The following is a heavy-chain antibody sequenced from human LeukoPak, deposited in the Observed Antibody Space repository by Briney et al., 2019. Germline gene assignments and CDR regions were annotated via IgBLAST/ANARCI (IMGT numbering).Heavy chain of an antibody. Sequence: GSLRFSCAASGFTFSNAWMSWVRQAPGKGLEWIGEINHSGSTNYNPSLKSRVTISVDTSKNQFSLKLSSVTAADTAVYYCARAVVPAAVWFDPWGQGTLVTVSS. CDR2: INHSGST. CDR1: GFTFSNAW. V-gene: IGHV4-34*01. CDR3: ARAVVPAAVWFDP. D-gene: IGHD2-2*01. J-gene: IGHJ5*02.